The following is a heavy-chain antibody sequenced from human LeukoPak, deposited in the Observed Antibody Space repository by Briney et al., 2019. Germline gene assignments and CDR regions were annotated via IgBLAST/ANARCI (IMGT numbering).Heavy chain of an antibody. CDR1: GGSFSGYY. CDR3: ARRTSDSSGNYYGAFDI. V-gene: IGHV4-34*01. CDR2: INHSGST. D-gene: IGHD3-22*01. J-gene: IGHJ3*02. Sequence: SETLSLICAVYGGSFSGYYWNWIRQPPGKGLEWIGEINHSGSTNYNPSLKSRDTISVDTSKNQFSLKLNSVTAADTAVYYCARRTSDSSGNYYGAFDIWGQGTMVTVSS.